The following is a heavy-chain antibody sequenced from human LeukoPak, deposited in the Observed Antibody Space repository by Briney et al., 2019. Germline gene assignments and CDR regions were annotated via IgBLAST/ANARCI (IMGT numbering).Heavy chain of an antibody. CDR1: GGSFSGYY. D-gene: IGHD3-10*01. J-gene: IGHJ5*02. CDR3: ARVGVLWFGELSWFDP. CDR2: INHSGST. V-gene: IGHV4-34*01. Sequence: SETLSLTCAVYGGSFSGYYWSWIRQPPGKGLEWIGEINHSGSTNYNPSLKSRVTISVDTSKNQFSLKLSSVTAADTAVYYCARVGVLWFGELSWFDPWGQGTLVTVSS.